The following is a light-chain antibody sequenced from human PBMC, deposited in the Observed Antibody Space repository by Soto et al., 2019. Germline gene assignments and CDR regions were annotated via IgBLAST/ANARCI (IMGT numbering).Light chain of an antibody. V-gene: IGKV3-15*01. J-gene: IGKJ1*01. CDR1: QIVSSN. CDR2: GAS. Sequence: EILMKQSPATLSVSPGERATLSCRAIQIVSSNLAWYQQKPGQAPRLLIYGASTRATGIPDRFSGSGAGTDFTLTISSMPSEYFAIYYCQQYNTWPRTVGQGTKVDIK. CDR3: QQYNTWPRT.